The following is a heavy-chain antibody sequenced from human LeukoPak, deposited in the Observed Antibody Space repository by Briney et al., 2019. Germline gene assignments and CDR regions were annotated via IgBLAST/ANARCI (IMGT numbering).Heavy chain of an antibody. CDR2: IYYSGST. V-gene: IGHV4-61*08. CDR3: ARDRYSSSWYFDY. J-gene: IGHJ4*02. CDR1: GGSISSGGYY. D-gene: IGHD6-13*01. Sequence: SETLSLTCTVSGGSISSGGYYWSWIRQHPGKGLEWIGYIYYSGSTNYNPSLKSRVTISVDTSKNQFSLKLSSVTAADTAVYYCARDRYSSSWYFDYWGQGTLVTVSS.